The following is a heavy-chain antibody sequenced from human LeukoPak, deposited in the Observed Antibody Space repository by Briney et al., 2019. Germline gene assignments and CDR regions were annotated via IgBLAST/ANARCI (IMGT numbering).Heavy chain of an antibody. Sequence: SETLSLTCAVYGGSFSCYYWSWIRQPPGKGLEWIGEINHSGSTNYNPSLKSRVTISVDTSKNQFSLKLSSVTAADTAVYYCARGRGVIEDYWGQGTLVTVSS. CDR3: ARGRGVIEDY. CDR2: INHSGST. J-gene: IGHJ4*02. V-gene: IGHV4-34*01. D-gene: IGHD3-10*01. CDR1: GGSFSCYY.